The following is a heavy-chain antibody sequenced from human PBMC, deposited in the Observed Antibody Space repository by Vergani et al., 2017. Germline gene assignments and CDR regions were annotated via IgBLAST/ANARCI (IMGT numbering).Heavy chain of an antibody. Sequence: QVQLVQSGAEVKKPGASVKVSCKASGYTFTSYAMHWVRQAPGQRLEWMGWINAGNGNTKYSQKFQGRVTITRDTSASTAYMGLSSLRSEDTAVYYCWFLVGATRYDAFDIWGQGTMVTVSS. J-gene: IGHJ3*02. D-gene: IGHD1-26*01. CDR1: GYTFTSYA. CDR3: WFLVGATRYDAFDI. CDR2: INAGNGNT. V-gene: IGHV1-3*01.